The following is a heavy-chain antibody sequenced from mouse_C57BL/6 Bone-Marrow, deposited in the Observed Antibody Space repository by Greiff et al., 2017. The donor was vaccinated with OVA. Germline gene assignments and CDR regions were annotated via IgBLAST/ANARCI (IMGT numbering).Heavy chain of an antibody. D-gene: IGHD3-2*02. J-gene: IGHJ1*03. CDR2: IHPNSGST. Sequence: VQLQQPGAELVKPGASVTLSCKASGYTFTSYWMHWVKQRPGQGLEWIGMIHPNSGSTNYNEKFKSKATLTVDKSSSTAYMQLSSLTSEDSAVYYCARYPLRGGYLDVWGTGTTVTVSA. CDR1: GYTFTSYW. CDR3: ARYPLRGGYLDV. V-gene: IGHV1-64*01.